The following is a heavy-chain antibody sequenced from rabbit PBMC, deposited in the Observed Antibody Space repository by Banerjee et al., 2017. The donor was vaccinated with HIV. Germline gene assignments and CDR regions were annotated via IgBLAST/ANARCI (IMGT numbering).Heavy chain of an antibody. Sequence: QQQLEESGGDLVKPGASLTLTCTASGFDFSSDAMCWVRQAPGKGLEWIACIYTGSSGSTYYATWAKGRFTISKTSSTTVTLQMTSLTAADTATYFCARGVVYDWYGYDYYFDLWGPGTLVTVS. CDR1: GFDFSSDA. J-gene: IGHJ4*01. CDR3: ARGVVYDWYGYDYYFDL. CDR2: IYTGSSGST. D-gene: IGHD6-1*01. V-gene: IGHV1S45*01.